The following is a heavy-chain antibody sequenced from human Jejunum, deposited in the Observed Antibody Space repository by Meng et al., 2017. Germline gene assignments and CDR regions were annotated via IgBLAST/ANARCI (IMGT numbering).Heavy chain of an antibody. J-gene: IGHJ4*02. CDR3: ARDHGSISWFYY. CDR1: GGSATNPIYY. D-gene: IGHD6-13*01. V-gene: IGHV4-39*07. CDR2: IHYTGST. Sequence: QLRPQESGPGLLKPSETLSLSGTVSGGSATNPIYYWAWIRQPPGKGLEWIGTIHYTGSTDYNPSLESRVIISVDTSKNELSLKLSSVTAADTAVYYCARDHGSISWFYYWGPGTLVTVSS.